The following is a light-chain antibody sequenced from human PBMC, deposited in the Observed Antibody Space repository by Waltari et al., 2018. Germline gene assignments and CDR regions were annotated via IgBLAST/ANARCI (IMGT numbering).Light chain of an antibody. CDR3: QQRTNWPLT. CDR2: DTS. CDR1: QSVNNY. Sequence: DIVLTQSPATLSLSPGERATLSCRASQSVNNYLAWYQQKPGQAPRLLIYDTSNRATGIPARFSGSGSGTDFTLTISSLEPEDFAVYYWQQRTNWPLTFGGGTKVEIK. J-gene: IGKJ4*01. V-gene: IGKV3-11*01.